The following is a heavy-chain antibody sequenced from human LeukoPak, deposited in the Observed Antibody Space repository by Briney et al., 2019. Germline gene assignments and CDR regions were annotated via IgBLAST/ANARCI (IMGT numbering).Heavy chain of an antibody. CDR3: ARAMAGSYCVGLDY. Sequence: GALRLSCAASGFTFSSYAMHWVRQAPGKGLEWVAVISYDGSNKYSPDSVKGRSTISRNTSKNTLCLQINSLSAEAPAVYYRARAMAGSYCVGLDYWGQGTLVTVSS. D-gene: IGHD3-10*01. J-gene: IGHJ4*02. CDR1: GFTFSSYA. V-gene: IGHV3-30*04. CDR2: ISYDGSNK.